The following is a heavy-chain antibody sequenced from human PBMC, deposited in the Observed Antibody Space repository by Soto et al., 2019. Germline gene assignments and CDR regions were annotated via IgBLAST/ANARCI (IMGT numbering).Heavy chain of an antibody. J-gene: IGHJ5*02. CDR2: ISAYNGNT. D-gene: IGHD5-12*01. CDR3: AREGNSVYDLFNWLDP. CDR1: GYTFTSYG. V-gene: IGHV1-18*01. Sequence: ASVKVSCKASGYTFTSYGISWVRQAPGQGLEWMGWISAYNGNTNYAQKLQGRVTMTTDTSTSTAYMELRSLRSDDTALYYCAREGNSVYDLFNWLDPWGQGTLVTVSS.